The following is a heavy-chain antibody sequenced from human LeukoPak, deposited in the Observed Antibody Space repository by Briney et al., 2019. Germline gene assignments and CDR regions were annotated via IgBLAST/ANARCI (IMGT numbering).Heavy chain of an antibody. CDR2: IYYSGST. CDR1: GGSISSGGYY. CDR3: ARDSPTTGVDY. Sequence: SETLSLTCTVSGGSISSGGYYWSWIRQPPGKGLEWIGYIYYSGSTNYNPSLKSRVTISVDTSKNQFSLKLSSVTAADTAVYYCARDSPTTGVDYWGQGTLVTVSS. J-gene: IGHJ4*02. V-gene: IGHV4-61*08. D-gene: IGHD1-26*01.